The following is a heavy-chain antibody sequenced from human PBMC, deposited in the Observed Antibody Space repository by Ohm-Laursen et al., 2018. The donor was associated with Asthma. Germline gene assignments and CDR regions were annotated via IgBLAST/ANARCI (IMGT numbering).Heavy chain of an antibody. CDR1: VFTFSSYD. CDR3: AKDFYTGSPHPKIFGF. Sequence: SLRLSCAASVFTFSSYDMHWVRQAPGKGLEWVAVMSYHGSNQFYTNSVNGRFTISRDDSKNTLYLQMNSLRPEDTAVYYCAKDFYTGSPHPKIFGFWGQGTLVTVSS. V-gene: IGHV3-30*18. J-gene: IGHJ4*02. CDR2: MSYHGSNQ. D-gene: IGHD2-2*02.